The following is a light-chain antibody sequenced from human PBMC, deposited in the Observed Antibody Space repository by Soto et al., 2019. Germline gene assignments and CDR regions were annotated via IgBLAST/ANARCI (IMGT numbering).Light chain of an antibody. CDR1: SSNIGSGT. J-gene: IGLJ1*01. CDR3: ASWDDSLTGLYV. CDR2: NNN. Sequence: QSALTQPPSVSGTPGQRVTISCSGGSSNIGSGTVNWYQQLPGTAPKLLIYNNNQRPSGVPDRFSGSKSGTSGSLAISGLQSEDEADYYCASWDDSLTGLYVFGTGTKLTVL. V-gene: IGLV1-44*01.